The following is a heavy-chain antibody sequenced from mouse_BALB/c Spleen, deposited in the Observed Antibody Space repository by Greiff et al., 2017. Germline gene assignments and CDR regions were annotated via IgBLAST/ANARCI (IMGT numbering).Heavy chain of an antibody. CDR2: ISYSGST. CDR3: AITTATGAY. Sequence: EVKLMESGPGLVKPSQSLSLTCTVTGYSITSDYAWNWIRQFPGNKLEWMGYISYSGSTSYNPSLKSRISITRNTSKNQFFLQLNSVTTEDTATYYCAITTATGAYWGQGTLVTVSA. J-gene: IGHJ3*01. V-gene: IGHV3-2*02. CDR1: GYSITSDYA. D-gene: IGHD1-2*01.